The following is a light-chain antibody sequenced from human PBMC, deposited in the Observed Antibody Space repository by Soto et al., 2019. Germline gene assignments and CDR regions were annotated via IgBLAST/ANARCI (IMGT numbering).Light chain of an antibody. CDR2: GAS. CDR3: EQYRSSPPIT. J-gene: IGKJ5*01. V-gene: IGKV3-20*01. Sequence: EIVLTQSPGTLSLSPGERATLSCRASQSVSSSYFAWYQQKPGQAPRLLIYGASSRATGIPDRFSGSGYGTDFYLTICRLEPDDFAVYYCEQYRSSPPITFGQGTRLEIK. CDR1: QSVSSSY.